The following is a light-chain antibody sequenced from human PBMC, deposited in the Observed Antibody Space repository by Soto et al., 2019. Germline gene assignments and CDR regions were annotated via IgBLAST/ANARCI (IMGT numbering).Light chain of an antibody. CDR2: DAS. V-gene: IGKV3-11*01. J-gene: IGKJ1*01. CDR1: QNVRFY. CDR3: QERTNWSWA. Sequence: EIVLTQSPATLSLSPGERATLSCRASQNVRFYLAWYQQKPGQTPRLLIYDASKRASGIPARFSGSGSGADFTLTIRSLEPEDVAVYYCQERTNWSWAFGRGTKGQV.